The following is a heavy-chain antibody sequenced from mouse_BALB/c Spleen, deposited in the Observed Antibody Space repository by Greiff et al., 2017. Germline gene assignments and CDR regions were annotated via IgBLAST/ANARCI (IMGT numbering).Heavy chain of an antibody. Sequence: EVMLVESGAELVKPGASVKLSCTASGFNIKDTYMHWVKQRPEQGLEWIGRIDPANGNTKYDPKFQGKATITADTSSNTAYLQLSSLTSEDTAVYYCARPAQGDYDANYCAMDYWGQGTSVTVSS. CDR3: ARPAQGDYDANYCAMDY. CDR2: IDPANGNT. D-gene: IGHD2-4*01. J-gene: IGHJ4*01. V-gene: IGHV14-3*02. CDR1: GFNIKDTY.